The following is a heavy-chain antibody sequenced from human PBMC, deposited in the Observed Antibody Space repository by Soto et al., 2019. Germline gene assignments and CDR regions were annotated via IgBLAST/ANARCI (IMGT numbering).Heavy chain of an antibody. D-gene: IGHD2-15*01. CDR1: GYSFTSYW. Sequence: GESLKISCKGSGYSFTSYWISWVRQMPGKGLEWMGRIDPSGSYTNYSPSFQGHVTISADKSISTAYLQWSSLKASDTAMYYCARFKSEDCGGGSCYSAYFDYWGQGTLVTVSS. CDR2: IDPSGSYT. CDR3: ARFKSEDCGGGSCYSAYFDY. V-gene: IGHV5-10-1*01. J-gene: IGHJ4*02.